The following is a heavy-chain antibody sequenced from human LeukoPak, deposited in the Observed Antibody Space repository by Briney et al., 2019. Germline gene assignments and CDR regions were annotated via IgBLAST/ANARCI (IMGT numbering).Heavy chain of an antibody. CDR2: ISSSGSTI. D-gene: IGHD3-22*01. J-gene: IGHJ4*02. CDR1: GFTFSSYE. V-gene: IGHV3-48*03. Sequence: GGTLRLSCAASGFTFSSYEMNWVRPAPGKGLGWVSYISSSGSTIYYADSVKGRFTISRDNAKNSLYLQMNSLRAEDTAIYYCARSFRRVVVITLFDYWGQGTLVTVSS. CDR3: ARSFRRVVVITLFDY.